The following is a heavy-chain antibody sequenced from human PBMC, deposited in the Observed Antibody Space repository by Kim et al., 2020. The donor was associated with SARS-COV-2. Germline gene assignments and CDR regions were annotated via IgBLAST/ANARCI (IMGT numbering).Heavy chain of an antibody. V-gene: IGHV3-53*01. Sequence: GGSLRLSCAASGFTVSSNYMSWVRQAPGKGLDWVSVLYSGGGTYYADSVKGRFTIYRDISKNTVYLQMNSLTAEDTAVYYCATLYSYGYYFYSWGQGTLVTVSS. J-gene: IGHJ4*02. CDR3: ATLYSYGYYFYS. CDR1: GFTVSSNY. D-gene: IGHD5-18*01. CDR2: LYSGGGT.